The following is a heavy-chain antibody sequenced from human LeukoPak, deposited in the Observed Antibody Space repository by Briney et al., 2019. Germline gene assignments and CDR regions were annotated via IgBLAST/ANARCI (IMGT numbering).Heavy chain of an antibody. D-gene: IGHD6-13*01. CDR2: IFSTGGT. V-gene: IGHV4-59*01. J-gene: IGHJ4*02. CDR1: GGSISSYY. CDR3: ARGVYIAAAQYGY. Sequence: SETLSLTCTVSGGSISSYYWSWIRQPPGKGLEWIGYIFSTGGTDYNPSLKSRVTISVDTSKNQFSLKLNSVTAADTAVYYCARGVYIAAAQYGYWGQGTLVTVSS.